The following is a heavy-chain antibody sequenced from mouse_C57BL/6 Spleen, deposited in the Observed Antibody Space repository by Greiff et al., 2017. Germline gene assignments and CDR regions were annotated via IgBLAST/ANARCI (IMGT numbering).Heavy chain of an antibody. V-gene: IGHV1-85*01. D-gene: IGHD2-1*01. CDR3: APYYGNYRFAY. CDR2: IFPRDGST. J-gene: IGHJ3*01. Sequence: VQLQQSGPELVKPGASVKLSCKASGYTFTSYGINWVKQRPGQGLAWIVWIFPRDGSTKYNEKFKGKATMTVDTSSSTAYMELHSLASEDSEVYFCAPYYGNYRFAYWGQGTLVTVSA. CDR1: GYTFTSYG.